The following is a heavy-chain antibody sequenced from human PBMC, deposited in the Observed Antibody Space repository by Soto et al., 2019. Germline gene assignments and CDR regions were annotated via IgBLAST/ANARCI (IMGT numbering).Heavy chain of an antibody. CDR1: GFTFSSYA. J-gene: IGHJ2*01. D-gene: IGHD4-17*01. V-gene: IGHV3-23*01. Sequence: EVQLLESGGGLVQPGGSLRLSCAASGFTFSSYAINCVRQAPGKGLEWVSVISGSGGSTYYADAVKGRFTISRDNSQNTLYLQMNSLRAEETAVYYCAKRTVGWYFDLWGRGTLVTVSS. CDR3: AKRTVGWYFDL. CDR2: ISGSGGST.